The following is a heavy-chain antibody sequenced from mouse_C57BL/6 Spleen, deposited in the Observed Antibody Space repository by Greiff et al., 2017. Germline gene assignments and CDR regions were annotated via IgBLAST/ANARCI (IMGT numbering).Heavy chain of an antibody. CDR2: IYPGSGST. V-gene: IGHV1-55*01. D-gene: IGHD2-2*01. J-gene: IGHJ4*01. CDR3: AREGGLRLRHAMDY. Sequence: VQLQQSGAELVKPGASVKMSCKASGYTFTSYWITWVKQRPGQGLEWIGDIYPGSGSTNYNEKFKNKATLTVDTSSSTAYMQLSSLTSEDAAVYYGAREGGLRLRHAMDYWGQGTSVTVSS. CDR1: GYTFTSYW.